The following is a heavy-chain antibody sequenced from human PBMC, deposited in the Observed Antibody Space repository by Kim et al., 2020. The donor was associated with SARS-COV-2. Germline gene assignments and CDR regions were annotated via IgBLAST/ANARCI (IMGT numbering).Heavy chain of an antibody. Sequence: GGSLRLSCAASGFTVSSNYMSWVRQAPGKGLEWVSVIYSGGSTYYADSVKGRFTISRDNSKNTLYLQMNSLRAEDTAVYYCARESFFGYYGSSFYYYYGMDVWGQGTTVTVSS. CDR3: ARESFFGYYGSSFYYYYGMDV. CDR1: GFTVSSNY. D-gene: IGHD3-10*01. CDR2: IYSGGST. J-gene: IGHJ6*02. V-gene: IGHV3-53*01.